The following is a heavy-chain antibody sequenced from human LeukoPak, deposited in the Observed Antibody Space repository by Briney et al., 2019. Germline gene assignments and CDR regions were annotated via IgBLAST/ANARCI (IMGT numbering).Heavy chain of an antibody. Sequence: GGSLRLSCAASGFTVSNSYMSWVRQAPGEGLEWVAVIYSSGSTYYADSVKGRFTISRDNSKNTLYLQMNSLRAEDTAVYYCASGEPFDYWGQGTLVTVSS. J-gene: IGHJ4*02. CDR1: GFTVSNSY. CDR2: IYSSGST. V-gene: IGHV3-66*01. CDR3: ASGEPFDY. D-gene: IGHD1-14*01.